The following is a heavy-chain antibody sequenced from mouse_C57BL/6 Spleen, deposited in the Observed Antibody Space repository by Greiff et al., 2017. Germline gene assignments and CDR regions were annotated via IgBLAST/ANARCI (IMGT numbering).Heavy chain of an antibody. V-gene: IGHV6-3*01. CDR3: TGRGSFDV. Sequence: EVKLVESGGGLVQPGGSMKLSCVASGFTFSNYWMNWVRQSPEKGFEWVAQIRLKSDNYATHYAESVKGRFTISRDDSKSSVYLQMNNLRAEDTGIYSCTGRGSFDVWGTGTTVTVSS. CDR1: GFTFSNYW. CDR2: IRLKSDNYAT. J-gene: IGHJ1*03.